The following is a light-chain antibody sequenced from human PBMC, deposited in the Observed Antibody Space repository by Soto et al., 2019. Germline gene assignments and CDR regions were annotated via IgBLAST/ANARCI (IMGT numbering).Light chain of an antibody. Sequence: DIVMTQTPLSSPVTLGQPAPSSCRSRHSLVHRDGSTALSWLQQRAGQPPRLLIYKMSNRFSGVPDRLRGSGAGTDFTPKISRVEAADVGVYYSMQTTQFPYTFGQGNNLEI. V-gene: IGKV2-24*01. CDR1: HSLVHRDGSTA. CDR3: MQTTQFPYT. CDR2: KMS. J-gene: IGKJ2*01.